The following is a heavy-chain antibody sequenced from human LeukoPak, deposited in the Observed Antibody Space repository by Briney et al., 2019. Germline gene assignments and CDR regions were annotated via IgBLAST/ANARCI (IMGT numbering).Heavy chain of an antibody. Sequence: GGSLRLSCAASGVTVGNNYMNWVRQAPGKGLEWVSLVYSGGSTHYADSVKGRFTISRDNSKNTLYLQMNSLRVDDTAVYYCARDPPAVAANTYGWGQGTLVTVSS. CDR3: ARDPPAVAANTYG. CDR1: GVTVGNNY. CDR2: VYSGGST. J-gene: IGHJ4*02. D-gene: IGHD6-6*01. V-gene: IGHV3-66*01.